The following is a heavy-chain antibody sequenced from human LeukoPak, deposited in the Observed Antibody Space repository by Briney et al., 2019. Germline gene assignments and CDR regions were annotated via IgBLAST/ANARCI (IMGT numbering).Heavy chain of an antibody. V-gene: IGHV3-7*01. J-gene: IGHJ4*02. CDR1: GFTFSSYW. D-gene: IGHD3-10*01. Sequence: GGSLRLSCAASGFTFSSYWMSWVRQAPGKGLEWVANIKLDGNEKKYADSVKGRFTISRDNTKNSLYLQVNGLTAEDTAVYYCARGRGPRPWDWGQGTLVTVSS. CDR2: IKLDGNEK. CDR3: ARGRGPRPWD.